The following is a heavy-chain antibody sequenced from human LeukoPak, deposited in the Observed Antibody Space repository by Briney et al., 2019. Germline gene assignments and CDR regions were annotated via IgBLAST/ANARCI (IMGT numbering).Heavy chain of an antibody. Sequence: SVKVSCKASGYTFSTYGISWVRQAPGQGLEWMGWISAYNGDTHYAQNFQGRVTMTTDTSKSTAYMELRSLRSDDTAMYYCARRGGKNYGDYLLYYYYMDVWGKGTTVTVSS. CDR3: ARRGGKNYGDYLLYYYYMDV. D-gene: IGHD4-17*01. CDR2: ISAYNGDT. V-gene: IGHV1-18*01. CDR1: GYTFSTYG. J-gene: IGHJ6*03.